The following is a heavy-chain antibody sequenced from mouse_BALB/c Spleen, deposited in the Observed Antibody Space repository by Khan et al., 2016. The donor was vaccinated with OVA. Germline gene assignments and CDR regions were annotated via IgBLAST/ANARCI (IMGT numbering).Heavy chain of an antibody. CDR1: GYTFTNYG. V-gene: IGHV9-3-1*01. J-gene: IGHJ3*01. CDR3: ARTNVNYRFAY. CDR2: INTYTGEP. D-gene: IGHD2-1*01. Sequence: QIQLVQSGPELKKPGETVKISCKASGYTFTNYGMNWVKQAPGKGLKWMGWINTYTGEPTYADDFKGRVAFSLETSASTAYLQINNLKNEDTATYYCARTNVNYRFAYWGQGTLVTVSA.